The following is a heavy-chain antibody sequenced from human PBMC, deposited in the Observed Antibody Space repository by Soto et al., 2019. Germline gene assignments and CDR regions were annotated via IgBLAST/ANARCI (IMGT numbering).Heavy chain of an antibody. J-gene: IGHJ4*02. CDR2: ISYDESNK. CDR1: GFTFRSYG. V-gene: IGHV3-30*18. Sequence: PGGSLRLSCAASGFTFRSYGMHWVRQAPGKGLEWVAAISYDESNKFYGDSVKGRFTISRDNFKNILYLQMSSLRAEDTAVYYCVKDEGSSRPFDYWGQGTLVTVSS. D-gene: IGHD6-13*01. CDR3: VKDEGSSRPFDY.